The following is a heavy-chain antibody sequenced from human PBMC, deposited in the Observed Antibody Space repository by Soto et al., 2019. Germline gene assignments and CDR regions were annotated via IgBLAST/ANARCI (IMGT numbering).Heavy chain of an antibody. CDR2: INHSGSK. J-gene: IGHJ6*03. CDR1: GGSFSGYY. Sequence: STTLSHIFAVSGGSFSGYYWRWIRQPPGKRLEWIVEINHSGSKNYNPSLKSRVTISVDTSKNQFSLKLSSVTAADKEVYYWSRRGYCTHSVSYRRNIPSDSLCVCVKRTT. D-gene: IGHD2-8*01. CDR3: SRRGYCTHSVSYRRNIPSDSLCV. V-gene: IGHV4-34*01.